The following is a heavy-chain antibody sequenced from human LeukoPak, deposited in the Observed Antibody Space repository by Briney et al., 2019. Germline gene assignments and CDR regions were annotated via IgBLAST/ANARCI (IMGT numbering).Heavy chain of an antibody. Sequence: SETLSLTHSLSWLSFKGYYWKWVRQPPGKGLEWIGEINHSGSTYYNPSLKSRVTISVDTSKNQFSLKLNSVTAADSAVDYCARMVITFGGVIDNWGQGTLVTVSS. CDR3: ARMVITFGGVIDN. CDR1: WLSFKGYY. J-gene: IGHJ4*02. CDR2: INHSGST. V-gene: IGHV4-34*01. D-gene: IGHD3-16*02.